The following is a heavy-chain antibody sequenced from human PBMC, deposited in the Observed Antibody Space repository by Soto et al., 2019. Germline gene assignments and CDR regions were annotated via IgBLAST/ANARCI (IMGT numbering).Heavy chain of an antibody. CDR3: ARDKYCSGGSCRKNWFDP. CDR1: GGSISSSH. V-gene: IGHV4-59*01. J-gene: IGHJ5*02. CDR2: IYDDGSA. Sequence: SETLSLTCTVSGGSISSSHWSWIRQPPGKGLEWLAYIYDDGSANYNPSLKSRATISLDMSKNRFSLKLTSVTAADTAVYYCARDKYCSGGSCRKNWFDPWGQGTLVTVSS. D-gene: IGHD2-15*01.